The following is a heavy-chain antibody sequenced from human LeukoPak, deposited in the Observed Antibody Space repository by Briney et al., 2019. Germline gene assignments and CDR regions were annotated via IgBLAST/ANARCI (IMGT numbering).Heavy chain of an antibody. CDR3: ARDDILTGYPSD. CDR1: GGSISSGGYS. J-gene: IGHJ4*02. Sequence: SETLSLTCAVSGGSISSGGYSWSWIRQPPGKGLEWIGCIYHSGSTYYNPSLKSRVTISVDRSKNQFSLKLSSVTAADTAVYYCARDDILTGYPSDWGQGTLVTVSS. CDR2: IYHSGST. D-gene: IGHD3-9*01. V-gene: IGHV4-30-2*01.